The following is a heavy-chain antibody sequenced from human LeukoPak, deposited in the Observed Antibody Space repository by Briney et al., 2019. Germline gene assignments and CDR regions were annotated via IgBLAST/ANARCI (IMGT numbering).Heavy chain of an antibody. CDR1: GDSVSRSDSY. Sequence: SETLSLTCSVSGDSVSRSDSYWDWIRQPPGKWLEWIGTIYYSGRTYYSPSLKSRVTMSVDPSNNQFSLNLRSVTAADTAVYYCARRRYYDGSGYLEWGQGTLLSVSS. D-gene: IGHD3-22*01. CDR3: ARRRYYDGSGYLE. CDR2: IYYSGRT. V-gene: IGHV4-39*01. J-gene: IGHJ1*01.